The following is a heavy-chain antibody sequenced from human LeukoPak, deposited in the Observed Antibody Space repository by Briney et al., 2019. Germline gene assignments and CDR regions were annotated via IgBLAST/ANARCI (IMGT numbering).Heavy chain of an antibody. CDR3: ARGGAYFDY. Sequence: SEPLSLTCTVSGGSISSYYWSWIRQPPGKGLECIGYIYYSGSTNYNPSLKSRVTISVATSKNQFSLKLSSVTAADTAVYYCARGGAYFDYWGQGTLVTVSS. D-gene: IGHD1-26*01. J-gene: IGHJ4*02. CDR1: GGSISSYY. V-gene: IGHV4-59*01. CDR2: IYYSGST.